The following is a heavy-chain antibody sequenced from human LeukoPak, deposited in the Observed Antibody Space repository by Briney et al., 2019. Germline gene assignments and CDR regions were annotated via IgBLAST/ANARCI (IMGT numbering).Heavy chain of an antibody. CDR2: ISAYNGKA. V-gene: IGHV1-18*01. Sequence: ASVKVSCKAFYYTFTSYGISWVRQAPGQGLEWMGWISAYNGKANYAQKFQGRLTLTTDTSTSTAYMALRSLTFDDTAVYYCARGDYDTSSYQYYWGQGTLVTVSS. D-gene: IGHD2-2*01. J-gene: IGHJ4*02. CDR3: ARGDYDTSSYQYY. CDR1: YYTFTSYG.